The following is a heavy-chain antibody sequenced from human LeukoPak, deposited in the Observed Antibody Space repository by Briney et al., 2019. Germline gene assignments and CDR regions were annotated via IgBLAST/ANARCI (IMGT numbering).Heavy chain of an antibody. V-gene: IGHV4-30-2*01. Sequence: SQTLSLTCAVSGGSISSGGYSWSWIRQPPGKGLEWIGYIYHSGSTYYNPSLKSRVTISVDRSKNQFSLKLSSVTAADTAVYYCARAVVLAAWVNAFDIWGQGTMVTVSS. CDR2: IYHSGST. CDR1: GGSISSGGYS. CDR3: ARAVVLAAWVNAFDI. J-gene: IGHJ3*02. D-gene: IGHD2-2*01.